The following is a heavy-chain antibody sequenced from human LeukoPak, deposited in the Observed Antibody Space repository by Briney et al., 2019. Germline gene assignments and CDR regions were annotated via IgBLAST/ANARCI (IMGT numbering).Heavy chain of an antibody. D-gene: IGHD6-6*01. V-gene: IGHV3-11*04. J-gene: IGHJ4*02. CDR2: ISSSGNSI. CDR1: GFTFSDYC. CDR3: ARADDSSSGYFDY. Sequence: SGGSLRLSCAASGFTFSDYCMSWIRQAPGKGLEWVSYISSSGNSISYADSVKGRFTISRDNAKNSLYLQMNSLRAEDTAVYYCARADDSSSGYFDYWGQGTLVTVSS.